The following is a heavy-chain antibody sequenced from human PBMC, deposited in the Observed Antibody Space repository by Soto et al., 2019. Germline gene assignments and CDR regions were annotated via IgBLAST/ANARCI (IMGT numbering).Heavy chain of an antibody. D-gene: IGHD3-10*01. CDR3: AKGRGGSGSLTPRVDF. J-gene: IGHJ4*02. V-gene: IGHV3-23*01. CDR2: ISGGGDTT. Sequence: EVQLLESGGGLVQPGGSLRLSCAASGFTFNNYAMSWVRQAQGKGLEWVSAISGGGDTTSYADSVKGRFTVSRDGSKNTLYVQMNSLRAEDTAVYYCAKGRGGSGSLTPRVDFWGQGTLVTVSS. CDR1: GFTFNNYA.